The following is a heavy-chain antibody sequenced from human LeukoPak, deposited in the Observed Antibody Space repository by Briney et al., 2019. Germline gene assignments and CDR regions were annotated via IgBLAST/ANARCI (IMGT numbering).Heavy chain of an antibody. CDR3: ARDSHGRRVAVAGPLSY. CDR2: ISYDGSNK. CDR1: GFTFRSYA. J-gene: IGHJ4*02. D-gene: IGHD6-19*01. V-gene: IGHV3-30*04. Sequence: GGSLRLSCAASGFTFRSYAMHWVRQAPGKGLEWVAVISYDGSNKYYADSVKGRFIISRDNSKNTLYLQMNSLRAEDTAVYYCARDSHGRRVAVAGPLSYWGQGTLVTVSS.